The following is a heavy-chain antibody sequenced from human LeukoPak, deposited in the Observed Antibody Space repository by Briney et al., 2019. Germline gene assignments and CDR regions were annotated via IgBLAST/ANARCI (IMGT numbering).Heavy chain of an antibody. CDR1: GYTLTGYY. CDR3: ARGCRWGSHFCAFDV. V-gene: IGHV1-2*02. Sequence: ASVKVSCKASGYTLTGYYIHWVRQAPGQGLEWMGWINPNSGGTNNAQDFQGRVTMTRDMSITTAYLELSSLTSDDTAVYYCARGCRWGSHFCAFDVWGQGTMVTVSS. J-gene: IGHJ3*01. D-gene: IGHD3-3*02. CDR2: INPNSGGT.